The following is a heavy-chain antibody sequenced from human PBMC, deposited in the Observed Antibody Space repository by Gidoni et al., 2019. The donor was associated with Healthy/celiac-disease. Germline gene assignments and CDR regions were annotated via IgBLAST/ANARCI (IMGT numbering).Heavy chain of an antibody. CDR2: IWYDGSNK. V-gene: IGHV3-33*01. CDR1: GFTFSSYG. J-gene: IGHJ6*03. Sequence: QVQLVESGGGMVQPGRSLSLSCAASGFTFSSYGMHWVRQAPGKGLEWVAVIWYDGSNKYYADSVKGRFTISRDNSKNTLYLQMNSLRAEDTAVYYCASSLVATYYMDVWGKGTTVTVSS. CDR3: ASSLVATYYMDV. D-gene: IGHD5-12*01.